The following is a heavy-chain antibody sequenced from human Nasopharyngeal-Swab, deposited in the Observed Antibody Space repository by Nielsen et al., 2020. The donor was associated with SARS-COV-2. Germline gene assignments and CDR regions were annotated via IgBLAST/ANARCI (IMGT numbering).Heavy chain of an antibody. CDR1: GFTFDDYA. D-gene: IGHD3-16*01. CDR3: AKANYDYVWGSYSDY. J-gene: IGHJ4*02. Sequence: SLKISCAASGFTFDDYAMHWVRQAPGKGLEWVSGISWNSGSIGYADSVKGRFTISRDNAKNSLYLQMNSLRAEDTALHYCAKANYDYVWGSYSDYWGQGTLVTVSS. CDR2: ISWNSGSI. V-gene: IGHV3-9*01.